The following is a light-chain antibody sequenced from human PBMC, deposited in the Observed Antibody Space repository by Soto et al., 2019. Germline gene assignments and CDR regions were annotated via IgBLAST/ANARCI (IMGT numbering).Light chain of an antibody. J-gene: IGKJ1*01. CDR1: QSISSY. V-gene: IGKV1-5*01. Sequence: QMSQSPSSLSACVGDRVTITRRASQSISSYLDWYQQKPGKAPKLLMYRTSSLQSGIPPRFSGSGSGTEFTLTISSLQPDDFATYYCQQYNSYSLTFGQGTKVDIK. CDR2: RTS. CDR3: QQYNSYSLT.